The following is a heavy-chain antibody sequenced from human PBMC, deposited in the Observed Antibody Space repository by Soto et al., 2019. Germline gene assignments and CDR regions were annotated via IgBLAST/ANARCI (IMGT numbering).Heavy chain of an antibody. CDR2: IIPIFGRA. V-gene: IGHV1-69*12. CDR1: GGTFSSSA. Sequence: QVQLVQSGAEVKKPGSSVKVSCKASGGTFSSSAISWVRQAPGQGLEWMGGIIPIFGRANYAQKFQGRVTITADESTRSAYMELSSLRSEDTAVYYCARHVPAAGYYYGMDVWGQGTTVTVSS. D-gene: IGHD2-2*01. CDR3: ARHVPAAGYYYGMDV. J-gene: IGHJ6*02.